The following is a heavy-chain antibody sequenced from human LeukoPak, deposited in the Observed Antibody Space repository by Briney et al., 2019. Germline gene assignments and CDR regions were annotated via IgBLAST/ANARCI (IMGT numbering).Heavy chain of an antibody. J-gene: IGHJ4*02. D-gene: IGHD3-10*02. CDR2: ISSSGSTI. CDR1: GFTFSSYE. CDR3: ARAMLYGDYIDY. V-gene: IGHV3-48*03. Sequence: GGSLRLSCAASGFTFSSYEMNWVRQAPGKGLEWVSYISSSGSTIYYADSVKGRFTISRDNAKNSLYLQMNSLRAEDTAVYYCARAMLYGDYIDYWGRGTLVTVSS.